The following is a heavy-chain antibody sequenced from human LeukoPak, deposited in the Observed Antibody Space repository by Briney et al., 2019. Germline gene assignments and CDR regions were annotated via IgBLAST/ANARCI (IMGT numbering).Heavy chain of an antibody. J-gene: IGHJ5*02. D-gene: IGHD4/OR15-4a*01. CDR2: IDTSGRP. CDR1: GGSISSGSHF. V-gene: IGHV4-39*01. CDR3: ATFEGAT. Sequence: SEALSLTCTVSGGSISSGSHFWAWIRQTPGKGLEWIGAIDTSGRPSYSPSPRSRVTISRDTSKNEFSLKMSSVTAADTAVYHCATFEGATWGQGTLVTVSS.